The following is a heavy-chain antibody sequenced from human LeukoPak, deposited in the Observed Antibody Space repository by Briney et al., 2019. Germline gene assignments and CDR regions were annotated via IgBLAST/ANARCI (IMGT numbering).Heavy chain of an antibody. D-gene: IGHD6-13*01. CDR1: GFTFSTYA. CDR3: AKGTIPGAGVFDY. CDR2: FSNIGSNT. J-gene: IGHJ4*02. Sequence: GESLRLSCAASGFTFSTYAMNWVRQAPGKGLEWVSTFSNIGSNTYYADSVKGRFTISRDNSKNTLYLQMNSLRAEDTAVYYCAKGTIPGAGVFDYWGQGTLVTVSS. V-gene: IGHV3-23*01.